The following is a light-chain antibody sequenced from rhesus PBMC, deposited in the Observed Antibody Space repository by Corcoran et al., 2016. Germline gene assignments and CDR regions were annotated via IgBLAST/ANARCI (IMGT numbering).Light chain of an antibody. CDR1: ENVNNY. CDR3: QHSYGTPYS. V-gene: IGKV1-74*01. CDR2: KAV. Sequence: DIQMTQSPSSLSASVGDRVTITCRASENVNNYLHWYQQKPCKAPKFLIYKAVTLQSGVPARFSGSGSGTDFTLTISNLQPEDFATYYCQHSYGTPYSFGQGTKVGIK. J-gene: IGKJ2*01.